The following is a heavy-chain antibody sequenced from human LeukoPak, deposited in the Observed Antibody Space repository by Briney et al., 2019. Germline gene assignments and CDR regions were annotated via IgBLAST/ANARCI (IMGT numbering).Heavy chain of an antibody. D-gene: IGHD6-13*01. J-gene: IGHJ4*02. V-gene: IGHV3-23*01. CDR3: AKDSAAGYSSSWYVSYFDY. Sequence: GGSLRLSCAASGFTFSRYGMSWVRQAPGKGLEWVSAMRGSGGSTYYADSVKRRFTISRDNSKNPLYLQMHSLRAEDTAVYYCAKDSAAGYSSSWYVSYFDYWGQGTLVTVSS. CDR2: MRGSGGST. CDR1: GFTFSRYG.